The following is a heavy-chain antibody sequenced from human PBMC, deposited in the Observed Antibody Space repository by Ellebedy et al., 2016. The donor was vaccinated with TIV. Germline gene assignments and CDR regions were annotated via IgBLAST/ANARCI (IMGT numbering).Heavy chain of an antibody. CDR2: VYYSGST. J-gene: IGHJ5*02. CDR1: GYSISSGYY. V-gene: IGHV4-38-2*02. CDR3: AREEVAGEYLDP. Sequence: MPSETLSLTCTVSGYSISSGYYWAWVRQPPGKGLELIGSVYYSGSTHSNPSLTSRLTISVDTSKNQFSLKLRSVTAADTAVYYCAREEVAGEYLDPWGQGTLVTVSS. D-gene: IGHD2/OR15-2a*01.